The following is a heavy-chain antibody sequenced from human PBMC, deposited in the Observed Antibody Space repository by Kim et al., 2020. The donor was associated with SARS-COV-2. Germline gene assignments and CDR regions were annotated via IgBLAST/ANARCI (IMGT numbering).Heavy chain of an antibody. CDR1: GGTFSSYT. Sequence: SVKVSCKASGGTFSSYTISWVRQAPGQGLEWMGRIIPILGIANYAQKFQGRVTITADKSTSTAYMELSSLRSEDTAVYYCARDVGRMARGSSWYNGMDVWGQGTTVTVSS. CDR2: IIPILGIA. CDR3: ARDVGRMARGSSWYNGMDV. J-gene: IGHJ6*02. D-gene: IGHD6-13*01. V-gene: IGHV1-69*04.